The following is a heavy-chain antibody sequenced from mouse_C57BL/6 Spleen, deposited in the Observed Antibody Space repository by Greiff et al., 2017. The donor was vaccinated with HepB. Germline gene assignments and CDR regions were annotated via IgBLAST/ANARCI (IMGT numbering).Heavy chain of an antibody. D-gene: IGHD2-3*01. Sequence: VHVKQSGPELVKPGASVKIPCKASGYTFTDYNMDWVKQSHGKSLEWIGDINPNNGGTIYNQKFKGKATLTVDKSSSTAYMELRSLTSEDTAVYYCARWGYDGYSYAMDYWGQGTSVTVSS. V-gene: IGHV1-18*01. CDR1: GYTFTDYN. CDR3: ARWGYDGYSYAMDY. CDR2: INPNNGGT. J-gene: IGHJ4*01.